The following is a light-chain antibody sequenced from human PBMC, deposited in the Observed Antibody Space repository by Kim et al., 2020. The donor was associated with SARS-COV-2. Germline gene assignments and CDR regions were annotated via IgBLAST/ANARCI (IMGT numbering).Light chain of an antibody. CDR1: NIGTKG. V-gene: IGLV3-21*04. CDR3: HLWDSGSDRVV. CDR2: YDT. Sequence: SYELTQPPSVSVAPGETARITCGGNNIGTKGVHWYQQRPGRAPVLVIYYDTDRPSGIPERFSGSNSANTATLTISRVEAGDEADYYFHLWDSGSDRVVFG. J-gene: IGLJ2*01.